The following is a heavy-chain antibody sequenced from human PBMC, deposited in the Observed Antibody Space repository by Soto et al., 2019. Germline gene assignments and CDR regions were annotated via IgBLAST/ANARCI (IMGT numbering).Heavy chain of an antibody. CDR3: CGVGRGYSSGGSCYSGYYYYGMDV. CDR1: GGSISSGGYY. D-gene: IGHD2-15*01. Sequence: SETLSLTCTVSGGSISSGGYYWSWIRQHPGKGLEWIGYIYYSGSTYYNPSLKSRVTISVDTSKNQFSLKLSSVTAADTAVYYCCGVGRGYSSGGSCYSGYYYYGMDVWGQGTTVTVSS. CDR2: IYYSGST. J-gene: IGHJ6*02. V-gene: IGHV4-31*03.